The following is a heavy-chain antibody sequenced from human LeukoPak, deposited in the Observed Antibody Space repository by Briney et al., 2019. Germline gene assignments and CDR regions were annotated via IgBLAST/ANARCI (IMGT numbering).Heavy chain of an antibody. J-gene: IGHJ4*02. V-gene: IGHV3-23*01. Sequence: GGSLRLSCAASEFTFSNYAMNWVRQAPGKGLEWVSGISGGGGSTYYADSVKGRFTIPRDNSKNTLFLQMNSLRVEDTALYYCAREARGSSTWSTGGPFDYWGQGALVTVSS. CDR3: AREARGSSTWSTGGPFDY. D-gene: IGHD6-13*01. CDR1: EFTFSNYA. CDR2: ISGGGGST.